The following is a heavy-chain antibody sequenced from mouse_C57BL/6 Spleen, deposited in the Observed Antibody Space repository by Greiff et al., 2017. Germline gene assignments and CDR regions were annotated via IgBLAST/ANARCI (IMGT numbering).Heavy chain of an antibody. D-gene: IGHD1-1*01. CDR3: ARHGYYYGSSYKSYFDY. J-gene: IGHJ2*01. CDR1: GFTFSSYG. Sequence: EVKLMESGGDLVKPGGSLKLSCAASGFTFSSYGMSWVRQTPDKRLAWVATISSGGSYTYYPDSVKGRFTISRDNAKNTLYLQMSSLKSEDTAMYYCARHGYYYGSSYKSYFDYWGQGTTLTVSS. CDR2: ISSGGSYT. V-gene: IGHV5-6*01.